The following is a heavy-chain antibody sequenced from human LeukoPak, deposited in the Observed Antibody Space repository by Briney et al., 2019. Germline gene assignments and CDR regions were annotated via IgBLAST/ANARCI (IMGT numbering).Heavy chain of an antibody. CDR2: ISYDGSNK. J-gene: IGHJ6*02. D-gene: IGHD3-3*01. Sequence: GRSLRLSCAASGFTFSSYAMHWVRQAPGKGLEWVAVISYDGSNKYYADSVKGRFTISRDNSKNTLYLQMNSLRAEDTVVYYCARGLGDFWSGYRYRGADYYYGMDVWGQGTTVTVSS. CDR3: ARGLGDFWSGYRYRGADYYYGMDV. CDR1: GFTFSSYA. V-gene: IGHV3-30-3*01.